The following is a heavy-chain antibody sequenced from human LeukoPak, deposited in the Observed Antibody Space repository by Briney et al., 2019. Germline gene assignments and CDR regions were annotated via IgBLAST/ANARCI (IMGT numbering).Heavy chain of an antibody. CDR3: ARERKYDSNFDY. CDR1: GFTFSSYE. D-gene: IGHD1-1*01. J-gene: IGHJ4*02. V-gene: IGHV3-48*03. Sequence: GGSLRLSCAASGFTFSSYEMNWVRQAPGKGLEWVSYISSSGSTIYYADSVKGRFTVSRDNAKNTLYLQMNSLRAEDTAVYYCARERKYDSNFDYWGQGTLVTVSS. CDR2: ISSSGSTI.